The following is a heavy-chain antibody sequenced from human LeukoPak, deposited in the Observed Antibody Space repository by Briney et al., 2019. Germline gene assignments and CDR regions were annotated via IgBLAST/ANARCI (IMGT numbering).Heavy chain of an antibody. D-gene: IGHD7-27*01. CDR2: IYYSGST. V-gene: IGHV4-39*07. CDR3: ARGNWGLTYYYYYYMDV. Sequence: SETLSLTCTVSGGSISSSSYYWGWIRQPPGKGLEWIGSIYYSGSTYYNPSLKSRVTISVDTSKNQFSLKLSSVTAADTAVYYCARGNWGLTYYYYYYMDVWGKGTTVTVPS. CDR1: GGSISSSSYY. J-gene: IGHJ6*03.